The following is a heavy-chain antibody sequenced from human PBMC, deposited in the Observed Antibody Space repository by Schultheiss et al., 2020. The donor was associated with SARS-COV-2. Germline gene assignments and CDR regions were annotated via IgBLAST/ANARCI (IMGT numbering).Heavy chain of an antibody. Sequence: SETLSLTCTVSGYSISSGYYWGWIRQPPGKGLEWIGSIYHSRSTYYNPSLKSRVTISVDTSKNQFSLKLSSVTAADTAVYYCARASRVYGVVIAKSDYWGQGTLVTVSS. CDR1: GYSISSGYY. D-gene: IGHD2-21*01. J-gene: IGHJ4*02. CDR3: ARASRVYGVVIAKSDY. V-gene: IGHV4-38-2*02. CDR2: IYHSRST.